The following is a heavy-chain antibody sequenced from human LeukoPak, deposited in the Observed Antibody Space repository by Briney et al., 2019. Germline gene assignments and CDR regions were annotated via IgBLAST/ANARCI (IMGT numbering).Heavy chain of an antibody. Sequence: SVKVSCKASGGTFSSYAISWVRQAPGQGLEWMGGIIPIFGTANYAQKFQGRVTITADKSTSTAYMELSSLRSEDTAVYYCARSTIRGVTAINWNWFDPWGQGTLVTVSS. CDR3: ARSTIRGVTAINWNWFDP. D-gene: IGHD2-21*02. V-gene: IGHV1-69*06. CDR1: GGTFSSYA. CDR2: IIPIFGTA. J-gene: IGHJ5*02.